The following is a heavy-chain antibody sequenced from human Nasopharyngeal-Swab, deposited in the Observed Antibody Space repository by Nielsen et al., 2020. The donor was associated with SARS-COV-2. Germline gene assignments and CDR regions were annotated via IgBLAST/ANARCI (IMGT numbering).Heavy chain of an antibody. CDR1: PYTFTICS. D-gene: IGHD3-10*01. J-gene: IGHJ4*02. CDR3: ATAYGSVSSPEY. V-gene: IGHV1-18*01. Sequence: FCKASPYTFTICSISWVRQAPGQGLEWMGWISSYNGDTHYAHSLQGRITMTTDTSTSTAYLELRSLRSDDTAMYYCATAYGSVSSPEYWGQGTLVTVSS. CDR2: ISSYNGDT.